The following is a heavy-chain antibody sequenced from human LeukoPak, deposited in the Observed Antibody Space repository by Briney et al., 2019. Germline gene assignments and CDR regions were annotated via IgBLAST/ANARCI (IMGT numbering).Heavy chain of an antibody. CDR1: GGSFSGYY. CDR2: IHHRGST. J-gene: IGHJ5*02. CDR3: ARGDLKSDWFDP. Sequence: PSETLSLTCAVYGGSFSGYYGSWISQPPGKGREWIGEIHHRGSTNYNPSLKSRVTISADTSKNQFSLKLRSVTAADTAVYYCARGDLKSDWFDPWGQGTLVIVST. D-gene: IGHD3-3*01. V-gene: IGHV4-34*01.